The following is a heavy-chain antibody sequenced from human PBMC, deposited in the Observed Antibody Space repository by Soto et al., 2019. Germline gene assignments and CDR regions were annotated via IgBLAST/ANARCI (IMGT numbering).Heavy chain of an antibody. D-gene: IGHD1-26*01. CDR3: ARVGEWELLSWFDP. CDR1: GYSISSGYY. CDR2: IYHSGST. V-gene: IGHV4-38-2*01. J-gene: IGHJ5*02. Sequence: TLSLTCAVSGYSISSGYYWGWIRQPPGKGLEWIGSIYHSGSTYYNPSLKSRVTISVDTSKNQFSLKLSSVTAADTAVYYCARVGEWELLSWFDPWGQGTLVTVSS.